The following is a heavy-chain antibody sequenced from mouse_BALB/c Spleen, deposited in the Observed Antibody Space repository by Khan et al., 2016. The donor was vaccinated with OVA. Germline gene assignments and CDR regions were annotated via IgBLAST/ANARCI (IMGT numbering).Heavy chain of an antibody. J-gene: IGHJ3*01. CDR3: ARGGDDYFAY. Sequence: VQLQESGAELVRPGSSVKISCKASGYAFSNYLMNWVKQGPGQGLEWIGQIYPGDGNTNYNGKFKDKATLTADNSSTTAYMQLSSLTSEDSAVYFWARGGDDYFAYWGQGTLVTVS. CDR1: GYAFSNYL. V-gene: IGHV1-80*01. CDR2: IYPGDGNT. D-gene: IGHD2-13*01.